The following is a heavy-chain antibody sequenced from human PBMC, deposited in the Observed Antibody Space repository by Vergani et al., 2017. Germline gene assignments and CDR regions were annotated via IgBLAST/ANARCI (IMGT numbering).Heavy chain of an antibody. D-gene: IGHD2-21*02. V-gene: IGHV1-18*04. CDR1: GYTFTSYG. CDR3: ARDPRGYGGDPEDYYYGMDV. Sequence: QVQLVQSGAEVKKPGASVKVSCKASGYTFTSYGISWVRQAPGQGLEWMGWIIPVLGKTKYAQDFQGRLTITADTSTSTAYMELTSLRSQDTAVYYCARDPRGYGGDPEDYYYGMDVWGKGTTVTVSS. J-gene: IGHJ6*04. CDR2: IIPVLGKT.